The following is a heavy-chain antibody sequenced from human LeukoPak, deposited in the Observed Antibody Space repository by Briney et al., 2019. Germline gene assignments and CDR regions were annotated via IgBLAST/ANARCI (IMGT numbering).Heavy chain of an antibody. J-gene: IGHJ4*02. CDR3: ARQEDIVATIDY. D-gene: IGHD5-12*01. CDR1: GGSISGYY. V-gene: IGHV4-59*08. CDR2: IYYSGST. Sequence: SETLSLTCVVYGGSISGYYWSWIRQPPGKGLEWIGYIYYSGSTTYNPSLKSRVTISVDTSKNQFSLKLSSVTAADTAVYYCARQEDIVATIDYWGQGTLVTVSS.